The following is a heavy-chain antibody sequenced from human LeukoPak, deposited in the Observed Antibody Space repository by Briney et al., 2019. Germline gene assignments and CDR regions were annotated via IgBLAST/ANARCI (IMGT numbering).Heavy chain of an antibody. Sequence: SQTLSLTCTVSGASISSGGYYWSWIRQHPGKGLEWIGYIYYSGSTYYNPSLKSRVTISVDTSKNQFSLKLSSVTAADTAVYYCARSRYYDFWSGPRGFDYWGQGTLVTVSS. J-gene: IGHJ4*02. D-gene: IGHD3-3*01. CDR1: GASISSGGYY. CDR2: IYYSGST. V-gene: IGHV4-31*03. CDR3: ARSRYYDFWSGPRGFDY.